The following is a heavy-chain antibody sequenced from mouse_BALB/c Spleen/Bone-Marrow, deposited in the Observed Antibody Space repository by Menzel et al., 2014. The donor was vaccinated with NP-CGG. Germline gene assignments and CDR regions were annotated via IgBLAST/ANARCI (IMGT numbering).Heavy chain of an antibody. CDR2: IRNKANGHTT. CDR3: ARDINDGYYWYFDV. Sequence: EVKLVESGGGLVQPGGSLRLSCATSGVTFTDYYTSWVRQPPGKALEWLGFIRNKANGHTTEYSASVKGRFTISRDNSQSILYLQMNTLRAEDSATYYCARDINDGYYWYFDVWGAGTTVTVSS. D-gene: IGHD2-3*01. CDR1: GVTFTDYY. J-gene: IGHJ1*01. V-gene: IGHV7-3*02.